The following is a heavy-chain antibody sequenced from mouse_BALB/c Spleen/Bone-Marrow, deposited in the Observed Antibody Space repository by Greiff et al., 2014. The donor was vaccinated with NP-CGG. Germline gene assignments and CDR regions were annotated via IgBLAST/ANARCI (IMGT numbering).Heavy chain of an antibody. Sequence: EVQLQQSGPELVKPGASMKISCKASGYSFTGYTMNWVKQSPGKNLEWIGLINPYDGGTTYNQKFKGKATLTVDKSSTTAYMELLSLTSEDSAVFYCTSDSSGYWFTYWGQGTLVTVSA. CDR3: TSDSSGYWFTY. D-gene: IGHD3-2*01. CDR1: GYSFTGYT. J-gene: IGHJ3*01. V-gene: IGHV1-18*01. CDR2: INPYDGGT.